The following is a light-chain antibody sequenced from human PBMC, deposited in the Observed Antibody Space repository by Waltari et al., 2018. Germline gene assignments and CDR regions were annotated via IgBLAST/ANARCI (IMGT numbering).Light chain of an antibody. CDR1: QRVSSSY. V-gene: IGKV3-20*01. CDR3: QQYGSSPTT. CDR2: GAS. J-gene: IGKJ1*01. Sequence: EIVLTQSPGTLSLSPGERATLSCRASQRVSSSYLAWYQQKPGQAPGLLIYGASSRATGIPDRFSGSGSGTDFTLTISRLEPEDFAVYYCQQYGSSPTTFGQGTKVEIK.